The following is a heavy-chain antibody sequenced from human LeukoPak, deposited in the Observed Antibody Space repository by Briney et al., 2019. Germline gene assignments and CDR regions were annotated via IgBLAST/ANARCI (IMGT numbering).Heavy chain of an antibody. J-gene: IGHJ6*02. Sequence: GGSLRLSCAASGFSFSSYTMNWVRQAPGKGLEWVSSISSDGDYIYYADSVKGRFTISRDNAKNSLYLQMNSLRAEDTALYYCARGGTGATKRYYFYGMDVWGQGTTVTVSS. D-gene: IGHD1-26*01. V-gene: IGHV3-21*01. CDR2: ISSDGDYI. CDR1: GFSFSSYT. CDR3: ARGGTGATKRYYFYGMDV.